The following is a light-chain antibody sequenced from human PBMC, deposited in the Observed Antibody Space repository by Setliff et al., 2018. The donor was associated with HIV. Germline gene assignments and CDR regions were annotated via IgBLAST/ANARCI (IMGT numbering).Light chain of an antibody. CDR1: SSDVGGYNY. V-gene: IGLV2-14*01. Sequence: QSVLTQPASVSGSPGQSITISCTGTSSDVGGYNYVSWYQQHPGKAPKLMIYDVSNRPSGVSNRFSGSKSGKTASLTISGLQAEDEADYYCSSYRSSSTLYVFGTGTKDTVL. J-gene: IGLJ1*01. CDR3: SSYRSSSTLYV. CDR2: DVS.